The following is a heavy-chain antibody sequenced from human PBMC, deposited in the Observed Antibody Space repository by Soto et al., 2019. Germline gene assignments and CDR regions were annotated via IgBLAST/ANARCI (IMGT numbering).Heavy chain of an antibody. V-gene: IGHV1-2*02. CDR3: ARGGDILTGYYPDQYFDY. D-gene: IGHD3-9*01. Sequence: ASVKVSCKASGYTFTGYYMHWVRQAPGQGLEWMGWINPNSGGANYAQKFQGRVTMTRDTSISTAYMELSRLRSDDTAVYYCARGGDILTGYYPDQYFDYWGQGTLVTVSS. CDR2: INPNSGGA. J-gene: IGHJ4*02. CDR1: GYTFTGYY.